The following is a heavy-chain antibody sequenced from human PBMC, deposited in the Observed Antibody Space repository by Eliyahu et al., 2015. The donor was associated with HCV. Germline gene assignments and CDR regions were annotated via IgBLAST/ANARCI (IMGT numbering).Heavy chain of an antibody. D-gene: IGHD2-15*01. CDR3: AKGGDCSGGSCYSRYYYYGMDV. J-gene: IGHJ6*02. CDR1: GFTFSSYA. CDR2: ISGSGGST. Sequence: EVQLLESGGGLVQPGGSLRLSCAASGFTFSSYAMSWVRQAPGKGLEWVSAISGSGGSTYYADSVKGRFTISRDNSKNTLYLQMNSLRAEDTAVYYCAKGGDCSGGSCYSRYYYYGMDVWGQGTTVTVSS. V-gene: IGHV3-23*01.